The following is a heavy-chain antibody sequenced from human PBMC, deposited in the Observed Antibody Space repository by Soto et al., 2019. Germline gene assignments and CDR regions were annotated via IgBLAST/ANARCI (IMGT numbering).Heavy chain of an antibody. CDR2: INAGNGNT. CDR1: GYTFTSYA. Sequence: ASVKVSCKASGYTFTSYAMHWVRQAPGQRLEWMGWINAGNGNTKYSQKFQGRVTITRDTSASTAYMELSSLRSEDTAVCYCARYYYDSSSTNWFDPWGQGTLVTVSS. V-gene: IGHV1-3*01. J-gene: IGHJ5*02. D-gene: IGHD3-22*01. CDR3: ARYYYDSSSTNWFDP.